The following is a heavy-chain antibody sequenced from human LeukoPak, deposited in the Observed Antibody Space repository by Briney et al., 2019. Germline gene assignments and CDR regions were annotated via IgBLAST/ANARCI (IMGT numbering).Heavy chain of an antibody. D-gene: IGHD2-15*01. J-gene: IGHJ5*02. Sequence: GESLKISCKGSGYSINNYWIGWVRQMPGKGLEWMGIIYPADSDIRYSPSFQGQVTISADKSISTAYLQWSSLKASDTAMYYCARQEYCSGGSCYTWFDPWGQGTLVAVSS. CDR2: IYPADSDI. V-gene: IGHV5-51*01. CDR3: ARQEYCSGGSCYTWFDP. CDR1: GYSINNYW.